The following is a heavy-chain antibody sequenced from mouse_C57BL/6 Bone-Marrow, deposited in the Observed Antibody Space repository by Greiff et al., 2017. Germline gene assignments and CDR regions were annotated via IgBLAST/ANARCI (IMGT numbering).Heavy chain of an antibody. V-gene: IGHV1-7*01. D-gene: IGHD2-2*01. J-gene: IGHJ3*01. CDR2: INPSSGYT. CDR3: ARTLLWLRRGFAY. CDR1: GYTFTSYW. Sequence: VQLVESGAELAKPGASVKLSCKASGYTFTSYWMHWVKQRPGQGLEWIGYINPSSGYTKYNQKFKDKATLTADKSSSTAYMQLSSLTYEDSAVYYCARTLLWLRRGFAYWGQGTLVTVSA.